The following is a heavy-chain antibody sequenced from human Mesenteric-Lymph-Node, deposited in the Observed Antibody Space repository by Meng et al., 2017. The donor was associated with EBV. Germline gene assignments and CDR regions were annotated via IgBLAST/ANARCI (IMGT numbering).Heavy chain of an antibody. Sequence: HRQRMEWGRGRRKPSGTRSLTCTAPGVSSSSYYWGWIRQPPGKGLEWMGSISYSGSTYYKPSLKSRVTMSVDTSKNQVSLKLSSVTAADTAVYYCARDLGLAVAVYYFNYWGQGTLVTVSS. V-gene: IGHV4-39*07. CDR1: GVSSSSYY. D-gene: IGHD6-19*01. J-gene: IGHJ4*02. CDR3: ARDLGLAVAVYYFNY. CDR2: ISYSGST.